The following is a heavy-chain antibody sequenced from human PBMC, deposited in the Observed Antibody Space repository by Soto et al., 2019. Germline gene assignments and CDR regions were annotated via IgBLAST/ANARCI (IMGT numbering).Heavy chain of an antibody. CDR2: IYYSGST. V-gene: IGHV4-59*08. D-gene: IGHD4-4*01. CDR1: GGSMSSYY. CDR3: ARHPADSNAGGFDI. Sequence: QVQLQESGPGLVKPSETLSLTCTVSGGSMSSYYWSWIRQPPGKRLDWIAYIYYSGSTNYNPSLKSRVTISVDTSKNQFSLKLSSVTAADTAVYYCARHPADSNAGGFDIWGQGTMVTVSS. J-gene: IGHJ3*02.